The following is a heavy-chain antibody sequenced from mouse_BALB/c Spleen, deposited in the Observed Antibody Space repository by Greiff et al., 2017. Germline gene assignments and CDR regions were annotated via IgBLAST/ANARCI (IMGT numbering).Heavy chain of an antibody. Sequence: EVQLQQSGPELEKPGASVKISCKASGYSFTGYNMNWVKQSNGKSLEWIGNIDPYYGGTSYNQKFKGKATLTVDKSSSTAYMQLKSLTSEDSAVYYCARGGSDYGSSQNWYFDVWGAGTTVTVSS. D-gene: IGHD1-1*01. CDR1: GYSFTGYN. J-gene: IGHJ1*01. CDR3: ARGGSDYGSSQNWYFDV. V-gene: IGHV1-39*01. CDR2: IDPYYGGT.